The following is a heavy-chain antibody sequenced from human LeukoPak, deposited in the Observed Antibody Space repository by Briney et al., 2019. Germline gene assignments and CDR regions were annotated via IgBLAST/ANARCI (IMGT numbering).Heavy chain of an antibody. CDR3: ARDEDSSGYYASCAFDI. Sequence: GGSLRLSCAASGFTFSSYAMSWVRQAPGKGLEWVANIKQDGSEKYYVDSVKGRFTISRDNAKNSLYLQMNSLRAEDTAVYYCARDEDSSGYYASCAFDIWGQGTMVTVSS. D-gene: IGHD3-22*01. CDR2: IKQDGSEK. V-gene: IGHV3-7*01. CDR1: GFTFSSYA. J-gene: IGHJ3*02.